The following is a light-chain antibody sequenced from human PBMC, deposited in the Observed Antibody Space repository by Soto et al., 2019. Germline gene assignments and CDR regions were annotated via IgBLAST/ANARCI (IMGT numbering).Light chain of an antibody. J-gene: IGKJ1*01. Sequence: EIVLTQKTGTLSLSLGERATLSCRASQSVSSSYLAWYQQKPGQAPRLLIYGASTRATGIPASFSGSGSGTEFTLTISILQSEDFAVYYCQQYNNWLRTFVQGTKVDIK. V-gene: IGKV3-15*01. CDR1: QSVSSSY. CDR2: GAS. CDR3: QQYNNWLRT.